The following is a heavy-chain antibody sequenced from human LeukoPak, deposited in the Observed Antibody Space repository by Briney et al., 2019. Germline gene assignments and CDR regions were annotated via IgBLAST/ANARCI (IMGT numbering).Heavy chain of an antibody. Sequence: GASVKVSCKASGYTFTGYYMHWVRQAPGQGLEWMGRINPNSGGTNYAQKFQGRVTMTRDTSISTAYVELSRLRSDDTAVYYCAREQGNRITGTPGSDMDVWGQGTTVTVSS. J-gene: IGHJ6*02. CDR3: AREQGNRITGTPGSDMDV. D-gene: IGHD1-7*01. V-gene: IGHV1-2*06. CDR1: GYTFTGYY. CDR2: INPNSGGT.